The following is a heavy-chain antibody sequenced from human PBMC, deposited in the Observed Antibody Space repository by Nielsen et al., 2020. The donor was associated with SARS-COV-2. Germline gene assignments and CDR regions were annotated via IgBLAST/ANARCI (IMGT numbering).Heavy chain of an antibody. D-gene: IGHD7-27*01. CDR3: ARDLGLTGDPSAFDC. Sequence: ASVKVSCKSSGYTFTSYALHWVRQAPGQRLEWMGWINVGNGNTQYSQKFQGRVTITRDTSASTAYMELSSLRSEDTAVYYCARDLGLTGDPSAFDCWGQGTLVTVSS. CDR2: INVGNGNT. V-gene: IGHV1-3*01. J-gene: IGHJ4*02. CDR1: GYTFTSYA.